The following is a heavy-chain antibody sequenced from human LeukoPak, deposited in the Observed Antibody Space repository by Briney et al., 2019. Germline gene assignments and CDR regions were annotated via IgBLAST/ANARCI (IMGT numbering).Heavy chain of an antibody. D-gene: IGHD5-18*01. CDR3: AKGALWGYSYGRYYMDV. CDR2: TYSNGRT. Sequence: PGGSLRLSCAASGFTVSSNYMSWVRQAPGKGLEWVSVTYSNGRTYYADSVKGRFTISRDNSKNTLYLQMNSLRAEDTAVYYCAKGALWGYSYGRYYMDVWGKGTTVTVSS. CDR1: GFTVSSNY. J-gene: IGHJ6*03. V-gene: IGHV3-53*01.